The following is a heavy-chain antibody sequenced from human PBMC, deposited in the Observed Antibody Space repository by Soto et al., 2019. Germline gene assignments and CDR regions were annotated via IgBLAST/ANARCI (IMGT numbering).Heavy chain of an antibody. CDR2: IRGNGGST. J-gene: IGHJ4*02. Sequence: EVKLLESGGGLVQPGGSLRLSCAASGFTFSSYAMSWVRQAPGKGLERDTGIRGNGGSTDYAGSVKGRFAISRDKSKNTLYLEISSLRAEETASYYWAKKALRLRTKVTTLEYWGQGTLVTVSS. V-gene: IGHV3-23*01. CDR1: GFTFSSYA. D-gene: IGHD4-17*01. CDR3: AKKALRLRTKVTTLEY.